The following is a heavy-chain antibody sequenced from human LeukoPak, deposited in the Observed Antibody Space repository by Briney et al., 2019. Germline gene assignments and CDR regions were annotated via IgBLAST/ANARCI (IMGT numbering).Heavy chain of an antibody. V-gene: IGHV1-69*13. Sequence: SVKVSCKASGGTFSSYAISWVRQAPGQGLEWMGGIIPIFGTANYAQKFQGRVTITADESTSTAYMELSSLRSEDTAVYYCASGDYDSSGYPIREYFQHWGQGTLVTVSS. CDR3: ASGDYDSSGYPIREYFQH. J-gene: IGHJ1*01. CDR2: IIPIFGTA. D-gene: IGHD3-22*01. CDR1: GGTFSSYA.